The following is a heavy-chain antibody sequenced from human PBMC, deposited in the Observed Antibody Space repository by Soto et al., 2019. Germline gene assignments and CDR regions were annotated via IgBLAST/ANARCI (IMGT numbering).Heavy chain of an antibody. D-gene: IGHD1-26*01. V-gene: IGHV3-21*01. CDR1: GFTFSTYS. CDR2: ISSSSNYI. CDR3: VREEVGDARDAFDI. Sequence: EVQLVESGGGLVKPGRSLRLSCAASGFTFSTYSMNWVRQAPGKGLEWVSFISSSSNYIHYADSVRGRFTISRDNAKKSLYLEINSLRAEDTAIYYCVREEVGDARDAFDIWGQGTMVSVSS. J-gene: IGHJ3*02.